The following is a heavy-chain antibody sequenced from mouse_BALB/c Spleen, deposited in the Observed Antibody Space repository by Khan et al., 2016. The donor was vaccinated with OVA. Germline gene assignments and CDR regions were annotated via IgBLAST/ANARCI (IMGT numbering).Heavy chain of an antibody. CDR3: ATEDYYGNTYGYFDV. CDR2: IWRGGNT. V-gene: IGHV2-5*01. Sequence: QVQLKQSGPGLVQPSQSLSITCTVSGFSLTSYGLHWVRQSPGKGLEWLGVIWRGGNTDYNAAFMSRLSITKDNSTSQIFFKMNSLQTDDTAMYYCATEDYYGNTYGYFDVWGAGTTVTVSS. D-gene: IGHD1-1*01. CDR1: GFSLTSYG. J-gene: IGHJ1*01.